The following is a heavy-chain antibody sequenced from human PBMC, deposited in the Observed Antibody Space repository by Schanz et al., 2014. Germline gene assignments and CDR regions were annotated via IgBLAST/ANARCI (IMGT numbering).Heavy chain of an antibody. Sequence: EVQLAESGGGLVQPGGSLRLSCAASGFSVGNKYMNWVRQAPGKGLEWVSTIGTSGGTNYAESVKGRFTISRDNSKNTLYLQMNSLRAEDTAVYFCAKIERNEDWGQGTLVTVSS. V-gene: IGHV3-53*01. CDR3: AKIERNED. CDR2: IGTSGGT. D-gene: IGHD1-1*01. CDR1: GFSVGNKY. J-gene: IGHJ4*02.